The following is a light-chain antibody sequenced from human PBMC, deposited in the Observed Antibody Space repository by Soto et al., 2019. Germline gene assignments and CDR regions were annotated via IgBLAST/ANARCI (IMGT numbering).Light chain of an antibody. CDR3: QVWDSSSDHWV. Sequence: SYELTQTPSVSVAPGQTARITCGGNNIRNKSVQWYQQKPGQAPVVVVYDDTNRPSGIPERSSGSNSGNTATLTISRVEAGDEADYYCQVWDSSSDHWVFGGGTKLTVL. CDR2: DDT. J-gene: IGLJ3*02. CDR1: NIRNKS. V-gene: IGLV3-21*02.